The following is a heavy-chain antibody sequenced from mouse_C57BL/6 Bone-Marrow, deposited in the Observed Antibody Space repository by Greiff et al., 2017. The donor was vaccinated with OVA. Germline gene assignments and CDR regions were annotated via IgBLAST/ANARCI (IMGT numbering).Heavy chain of an antibody. J-gene: IGHJ3*01. V-gene: IGHV1-82*01. CDR3: ARLLQTWFAY. CDR2: IYPGDGDT. Sequence: QVQLKQSGPELVKPGASVKISCKASGYAFSSSWMNWVKQRPGKGLEWIGRIYPGDGDTNYNGKFKGKATLTADKSSSTAYMQLSSLTSEDSAVYFCARLLQTWFAYWGQGTLVTVSA. D-gene: IGHD2-3*01. CDR1: GYAFSSSW.